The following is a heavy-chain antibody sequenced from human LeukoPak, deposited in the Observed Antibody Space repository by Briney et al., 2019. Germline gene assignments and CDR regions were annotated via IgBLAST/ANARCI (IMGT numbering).Heavy chain of an antibody. Sequence: ASVKVSCKVSGYTLTELSMHWVRQAPGKGLEWMGGFDPEDGETIYAQKFQGRVTMTEDTSTDTAYMELRSLRSDDTAVYYCASGTRRAFDIWGQGTMVTVSS. V-gene: IGHV1-24*01. D-gene: IGHD3-3*01. J-gene: IGHJ3*02. CDR3: ASGTRRAFDI. CDR1: GYTLTELS. CDR2: FDPEDGET.